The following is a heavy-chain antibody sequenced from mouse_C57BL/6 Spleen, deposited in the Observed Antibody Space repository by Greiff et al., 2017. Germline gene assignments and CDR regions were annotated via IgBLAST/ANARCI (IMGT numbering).Heavy chain of an antibody. J-gene: IGHJ4*01. CDR3: AREGWLRLYAMDY. D-gene: IGHD2-2*01. Sequence: QVQLQQSGAELMKPGASVKLSCKATGYTFTGYWIAWVKQRPGHGLEWIGEILPGIGSTNYNEKFKGKATFTADTSSNTAYKQLSSLTTEDSAVYYCAREGWLRLYAMDYWGQGTSVTVSS. V-gene: IGHV1-9*01. CDR2: ILPGIGST. CDR1: GYTFTGYW.